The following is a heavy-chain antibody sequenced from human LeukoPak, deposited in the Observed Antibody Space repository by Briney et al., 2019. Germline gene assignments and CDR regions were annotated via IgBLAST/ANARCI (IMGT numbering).Heavy chain of an antibody. CDR2: IYHTGST. J-gene: IGHJ4*02. CDR3: ARDRPFDY. V-gene: IGHV4-38-2*02. Sequence: SETLSLTCTVSGYSISSGYYWGWIRQPPGKGLEWIGSIYHTGSTYYNPSLKSRVTLSVDRSKNQFSLKLSSVTAADTAVYYCARDRPFDYWGQGTLVTVSS. CDR1: GYSISSGYY.